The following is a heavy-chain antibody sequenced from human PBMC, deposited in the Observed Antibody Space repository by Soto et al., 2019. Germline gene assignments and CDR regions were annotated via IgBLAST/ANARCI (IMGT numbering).Heavy chain of an antibody. CDR2: IIPIFGTA. D-gene: IGHD6-13*01. J-gene: IGHJ4*02. V-gene: IGHV1-69*13. CDR3: ARSVIAAAHFDY. Sequence: ASVKVSCKASGGTFSSYAISWVRQAPGQGLEWMGGIIPIFGTANYAQKFQGRVTITADESTSTAYMELSSLRSEDTAVYYCARSVIAAAHFDYWGQGTLVTVSS. CDR1: GGTFSSYA.